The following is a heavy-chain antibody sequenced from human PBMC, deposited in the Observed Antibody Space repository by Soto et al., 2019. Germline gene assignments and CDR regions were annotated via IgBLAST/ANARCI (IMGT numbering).Heavy chain of an antibody. J-gene: IGHJ4*02. CDR2: ISAYNGNT. CDR1: GYTFTSYG. D-gene: IGHD3-22*01. CDR3: AISTTYYYDSSGYFPRY. V-gene: IGHV1-18*01. Sequence: ASVKVSCKASGYTFTSYGISWVRQAPGQGLEWMGWISAYNGNTNYAQKLQGRVTVTTDTSTSTAYMELRSLRSDDTAVYYCAISTTYYYDSSGYFPRYWGQRTLVTVSS.